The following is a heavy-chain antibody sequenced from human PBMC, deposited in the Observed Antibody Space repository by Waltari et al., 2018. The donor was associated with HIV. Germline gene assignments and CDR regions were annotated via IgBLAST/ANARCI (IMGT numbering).Heavy chain of an antibody. J-gene: IGHJ2*01. V-gene: IGHV4-59*01. CDR2: IYYSGST. D-gene: IGHD3-3*01. Sequence: QVQLQESGPGLVKPSETLSLTCTVSGGSISSYYWSWIRQPPGKGLEWIGYIYYSGSTNYNPSLKSRVTISVDTSKNQFSLKLSSVTAADTAVYYCARDKITIFGVVRAWYFDLWGRGTLVTVSS. CDR3: ARDKITIFGVVRAWYFDL. CDR1: GGSISSYY.